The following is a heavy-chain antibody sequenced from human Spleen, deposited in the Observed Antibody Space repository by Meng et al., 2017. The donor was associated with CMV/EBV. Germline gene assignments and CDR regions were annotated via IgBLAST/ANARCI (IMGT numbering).Heavy chain of an antibody. V-gene: IGHV3-23*01. J-gene: IGHJ4*02. Sequence: SCAPSGFTFGTYALSWVRQAPGKGLEWVSAISGTGFDTYYADSVKGRSTISRDKSKNAVDLQMNSLRVDDTAVYYCATISRAAGFGYWGQGTLVTVSS. CDR3: ATISRAAGFGY. D-gene: IGHD3-3*01. CDR2: ISGTGFDT. CDR1: GFTFGTYA.